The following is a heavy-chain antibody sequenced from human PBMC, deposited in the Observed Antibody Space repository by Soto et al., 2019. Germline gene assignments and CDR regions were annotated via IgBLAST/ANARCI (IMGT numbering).Heavy chain of an antibody. J-gene: IGHJ5*02. Sequence: ASETLSLTCAVSGVSISSGGYSWSWIRQPPGKGLEWIGYIYHSGSTYYNPSLKSRVTISVDRSKNQFSLKLSSVTAADTAVYYCALLKYSSSWDNWFDPWGQGTLVTVCS. CDR2: IYHSGST. V-gene: IGHV4-30-2*01. CDR3: ALLKYSSSWDNWFDP. CDR1: GVSISSGGYS. D-gene: IGHD6-13*01.